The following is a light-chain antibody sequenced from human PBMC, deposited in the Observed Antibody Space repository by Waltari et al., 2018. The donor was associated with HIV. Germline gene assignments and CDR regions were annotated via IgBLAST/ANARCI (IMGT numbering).Light chain of an antibody. CDR2: NNS. V-gene: IGLV1-40*01. J-gene: IGLJ1*01. CDR3: QSYDSSLSGSDV. Sequence: QSVLTQPPSVSGAPGQRVTISCTGRSSNIGAGFDVHWYQQLPGTAPKLLIYNNSNRPSGVPDRFSGSKSGTSASLAITGLQAEDEADYYCQSYDSSLSGSDVFGTGTKVTVL. CDR1: SSNIGAGFD.